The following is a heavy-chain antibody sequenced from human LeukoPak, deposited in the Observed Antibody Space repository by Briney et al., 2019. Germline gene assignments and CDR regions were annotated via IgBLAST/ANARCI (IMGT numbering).Heavy chain of an antibody. D-gene: IGHD3-10*01. CDR1: GGSISSYY. CDR3: AKKLLWFGESTNGIDY. CDR2: IYYSGST. J-gene: IGHJ4*02. Sequence: SETLSLTCTVSGGSISSYYWSWIRQSPGKGLEWIGYIYYSGSTKYSPSLNSRVTISVDTSKNQFSLKLSSVTAADTAVYYCAKKLLWFGESTNGIDYWGQGTLVTVSS. V-gene: IGHV4-59*08.